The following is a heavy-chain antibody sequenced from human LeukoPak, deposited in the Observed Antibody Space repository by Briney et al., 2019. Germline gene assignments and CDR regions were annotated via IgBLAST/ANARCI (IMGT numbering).Heavy chain of an antibody. D-gene: IGHD6-13*01. Sequence: PGRSLRLSCAASGFTFSSYGMHWVRQAPGKGLEWVAVIWYDGSNKYYADSVKGRFTISRDNSKKTLYLQMNSLRAEDTAVYYCARVIGIAAAGTGVFDYWGQGTLVTVSS. CDR1: GFTFSSYG. J-gene: IGHJ4*02. CDR2: IWYDGSNK. CDR3: ARVIGIAAAGTGVFDY. V-gene: IGHV3-33*01.